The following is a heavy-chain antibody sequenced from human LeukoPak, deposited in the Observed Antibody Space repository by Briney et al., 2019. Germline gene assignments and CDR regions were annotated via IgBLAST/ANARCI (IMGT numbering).Heavy chain of an antibody. J-gene: IGHJ6*03. Sequence: PSETLSLTCAVYGGSFSGYYWSWIRQPPGKGLEWIGEINHSGSTNYNPSLKSRVTISVDTSKNQFSLKLSSVTAADTAVYYCERATYGDYYYYYMDVWGKGTSVTVSS. V-gene: IGHV4-34*01. CDR3: ERATYGDYYYYYMDV. D-gene: IGHD4-17*01. CDR2: INHSGST. CDR1: GGSFSGYY.